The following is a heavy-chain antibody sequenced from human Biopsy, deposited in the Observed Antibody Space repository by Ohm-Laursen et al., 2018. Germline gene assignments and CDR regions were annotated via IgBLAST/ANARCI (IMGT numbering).Heavy chain of an antibody. D-gene: IGHD1-14*01. CDR2: MHHSGTT. V-gene: IGHV4-31*03. CDR3: TRKPNSLYYFDH. J-gene: IGHJ4*02. Sequence: SETLSLTCTVSGDSISSDYYWTWIRQVPGEGLEWIAYMHHSGTTYTYYNPSLKSRVAISVEVSKNQFSLKVSSVTAADTAVYFCTRKPNSLYYFDHGGQGTLVTVSS. CDR1: GDSISSDYY.